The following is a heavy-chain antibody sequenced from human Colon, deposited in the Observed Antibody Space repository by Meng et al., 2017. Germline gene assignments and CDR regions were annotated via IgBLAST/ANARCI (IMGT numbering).Heavy chain of an antibody. D-gene: IGHD5-12*01. CDR1: GGSVISNSYY. J-gene: IGHJ5*02. CDR3: ARDSGYDKNWFDP. Sequence: VPLQESGPGLVSPSETPSLTCTVSGGSVISNSYYWSWIRQPPGKGLEWIGFIYYSGSTTFNPSLKSRVTISVDTSKNQFSLKVSSVTAADTAVYYCARDSGYDKNWFDPWGQGTLVTVSS. CDR2: IYYSGST. V-gene: IGHV4-61*01.